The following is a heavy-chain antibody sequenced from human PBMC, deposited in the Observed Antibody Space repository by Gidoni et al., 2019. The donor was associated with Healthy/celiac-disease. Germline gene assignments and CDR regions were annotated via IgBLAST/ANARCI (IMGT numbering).Heavy chain of an antibody. D-gene: IGHD5-12*01. V-gene: IGHV3-33*01. CDR1: GFTFSRYG. CDR2: IWYDGSNK. Sequence: SCAASGFTFSRYGMHWVRQAPGKGLEWVAVIWYDGSNKYYADSVKGRFTISRDNSKNTLYLQMNSLRAEDTAVYYCATSQLEQWLRVNYWGQGTLVTVSS. CDR3: ATSQLEQWLRVNY. J-gene: IGHJ4*02.